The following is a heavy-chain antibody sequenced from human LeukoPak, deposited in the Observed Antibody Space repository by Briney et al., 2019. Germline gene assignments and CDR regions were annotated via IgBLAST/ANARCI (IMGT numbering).Heavy chain of an antibody. Sequence: PGGSLRLSCAASGFTVSSNYMSWVRQAPGKGLEWVANIKQDGTEKSYVDSVKGRFTISRDNAKNSLYLQMNSLRAEDTALYYCAKAKSSSGWQYMDVWGKGTTVTVSS. V-gene: IGHV3-7*03. CDR1: GFTVSSNY. D-gene: IGHD6-19*01. CDR2: IKQDGTEK. J-gene: IGHJ6*03. CDR3: AKAKSSSGWQYMDV.